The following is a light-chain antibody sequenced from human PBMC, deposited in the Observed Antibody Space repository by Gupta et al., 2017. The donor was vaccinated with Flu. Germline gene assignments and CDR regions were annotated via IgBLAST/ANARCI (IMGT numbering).Light chain of an antibody. CDR1: SSNIGVNT. J-gene: IGLJ3*02. Sequence: QSVLTQPPSASETPGQRVTLSCSGGSSNIGVNTVNWYQQVPGTAPKLLIYSNNRRPSGVPDRFSGSKSGTSASPAISGLQSGDEADYYCAAWDDNLNGPVFGGGTKLTVL. CDR2: SNN. CDR3: AAWDDNLNGPV. V-gene: IGLV1-44*01.